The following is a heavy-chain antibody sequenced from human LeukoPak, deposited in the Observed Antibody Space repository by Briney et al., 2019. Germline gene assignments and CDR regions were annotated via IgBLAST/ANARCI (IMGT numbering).Heavy chain of an antibody. V-gene: IGHV3-66*01. CDR2: IYSGGST. CDR3: ASSSYGAGGGFDY. CDR1: GFTVSSNY. Sequence: GGSLRLSCAASGFTVSSNYMSWVRQAPGKGLEWVSVIYSGGSTYYADSVKGRFTISRDNSKNTLYLQMNSLRAEDTAVYYCASSSYGAGGGFDYWGQGTLVTVSS. D-gene: IGHD4-17*01. J-gene: IGHJ4*02.